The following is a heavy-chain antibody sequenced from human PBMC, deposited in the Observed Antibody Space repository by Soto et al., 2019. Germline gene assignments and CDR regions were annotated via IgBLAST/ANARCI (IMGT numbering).Heavy chain of an antibody. CDR3: ARDPGIAAANASYYYGMDV. V-gene: IGHV3-33*01. CDR2: IWYDGSNK. CDR1: GFTFSSYG. Sequence: QVQLVESGGGVVQPGRSLRLSCAASGFTFSSYGMHWVRQAPGKGLEWVAVIWYDGSNKYYADSVKGRFTISRDNSNNTLYLQMNSLRAEDTAVYYCARDPGIAAANASYYYGMDVWGQGTTVTVSS. D-gene: IGHD6-13*01. J-gene: IGHJ6*02.